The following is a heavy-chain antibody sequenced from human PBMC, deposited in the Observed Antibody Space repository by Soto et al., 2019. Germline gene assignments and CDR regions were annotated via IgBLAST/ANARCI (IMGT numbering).Heavy chain of an antibody. J-gene: IGHJ3*01. CDR2: MNPNSGNT. CDR1: GYTFTSYD. V-gene: IGHV1-8*01. Sequence: QVQLVQSGAEVKKPGASVKVSCKASGYTFTSYDINWVRQATGQGLEWMGWMNPNSGNTGYAQKFEGRVTMTRNTSISTAYVELSSLRSEDTAVYYCAIDPYYDFWGGYYTDAFDLWGQGTMVTVSS. CDR3: AIDPYYDFWGGYYTDAFDL. D-gene: IGHD3-3*01.